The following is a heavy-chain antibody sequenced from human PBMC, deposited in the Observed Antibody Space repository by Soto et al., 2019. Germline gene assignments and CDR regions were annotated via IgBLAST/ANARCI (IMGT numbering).Heavy chain of an antibody. V-gene: IGHV1-18*01. CDR3: ARTSSTANFEG. CDR1: GFNFFNYG. J-gene: IGHJ4*02. CDR2: IRAFSGRK. D-gene: IGHD1-26*01. Sequence: QVQLVQSGAEVKKPGASVKVSCKTSGFNFFNYGYTWVRQAPGQGLKWVGCIRAFSGRKDYAPKFQGRVTLTADTSTSTAYMELGSLTSDDTAVYYCARTSSTANFEGWGQGTLVTVSS.